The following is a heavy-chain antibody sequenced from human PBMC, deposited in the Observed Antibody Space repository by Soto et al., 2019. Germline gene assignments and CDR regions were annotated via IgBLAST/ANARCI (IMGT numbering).Heavy chain of an antibody. CDR2: ISGSGGST. CDR3: AKYPDDSSGYYYREPRYYFDY. V-gene: IGHV3-23*01. Sequence: GGSLRLSCAASGFTFSSYSMNWVRQAPGKGLEWVSAISGSGGSTYYADSVKGRFTISRDNSKNTLYLQMNNLRAEDTAVYYCAKYPDDSSGYYYREPRYYFDYWGQGTLVTVSS. J-gene: IGHJ4*02. D-gene: IGHD3-22*01. CDR1: GFTFSSYS.